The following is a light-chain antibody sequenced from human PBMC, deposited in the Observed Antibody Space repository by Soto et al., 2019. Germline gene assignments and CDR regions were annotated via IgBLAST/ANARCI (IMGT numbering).Light chain of an antibody. CDR2: GAS. J-gene: IGKJ1*01. Sequence: EIVMTQSPATLSVSPGERATLSCRASQSVGSDLAWYQQKPGQAPRLLIYGASNRATGIPDRFSGSGSGTDFTLTISRLEPEDFAVYYCQQYGSSPTFGQGTKVDIK. V-gene: IGKV3-20*01. CDR3: QQYGSSPT. CDR1: QSVGSD.